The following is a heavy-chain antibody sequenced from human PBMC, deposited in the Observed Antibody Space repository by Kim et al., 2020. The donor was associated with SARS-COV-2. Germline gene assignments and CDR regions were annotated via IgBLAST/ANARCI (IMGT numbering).Heavy chain of an antibody. J-gene: IGHJ4*01. CDR2: MSSSGAI. CDR1: GGSLKNYW. Sequence: SETLSLTCNVYGGSLKNYWWAWIRQPPGKGLECIGHMSSSGAISYNPPLKSRVSMSIDMSKNEFSIKLTSVTPNTTARYYCARVLRRDESGFYSYPFD. CDR3: ARVLRRDESGFYSYPFD. V-gene: IGHV4-59*13. D-gene: IGHD2-15*01.